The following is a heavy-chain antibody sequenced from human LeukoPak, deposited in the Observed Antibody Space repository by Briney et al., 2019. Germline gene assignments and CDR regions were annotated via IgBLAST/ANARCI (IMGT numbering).Heavy chain of an antibody. J-gene: IGHJ6*02. CDR3: ARDITMVSGWHYYYYYGMDV. CDR1: EFTFSSYW. V-gene: IGHV3-7*01. CDR2: IKQDGSET. D-gene: IGHD6-19*01. Sequence: PGGSLRLSCAASEFTFSSYWMSWVRQAPGKGLEWVANIKQDGSETYYVDSVKGRFTISRDNAKKSLYPQMNSLRAEDTAVYYCARDITMVSGWHYYYYYGMDVWGQGTTVTVSS.